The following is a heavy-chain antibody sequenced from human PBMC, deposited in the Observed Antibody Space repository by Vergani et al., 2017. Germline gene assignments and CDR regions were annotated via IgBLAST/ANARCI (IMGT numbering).Heavy chain of an antibody. J-gene: IGHJ6*02. D-gene: IGHD5-18*01. CDR1: GYSFTSYW. CDR2: IYPGDSDT. V-gene: IGHV5-51*03. CDR3: ARRGYGYGPTDYCYGMDV. Sequence: EVQLVPSGAEVKKPGESLKISCKGSGYSFTSYWIGWVRQMPGKGLDWMGIIYPGDSDTRYSPSFQGQVTISADKSISTAYLQWSSLKASDTAMYYCARRGYGYGPTDYCYGMDVWGQGTTVTVSS.